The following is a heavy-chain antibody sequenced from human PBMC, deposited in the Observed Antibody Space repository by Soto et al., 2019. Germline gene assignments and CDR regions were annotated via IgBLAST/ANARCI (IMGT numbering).Heavy chain of an antibody. Sequence: LRLSCAASGFTFSSYAMSWVRQAPGKGLEWVSAISGSGGSTYYADSVKGRFTISRDNSKNTLYLQMNSLRAEDTAVYYCAKDRDSSGWYGYWGQGTLVTVSS. CDR2: ISGSGGST. V-gene: IGHV3-23*01. J-gene: IGHJ4*02. CDR3: AKDRDSSGWYGY. CDR1: GFTFSSYA. D-gene: IGHD6-19*01.